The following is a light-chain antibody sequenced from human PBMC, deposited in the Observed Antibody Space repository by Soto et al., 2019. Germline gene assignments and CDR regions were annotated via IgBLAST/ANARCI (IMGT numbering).Light chain of an antibody. CDR2: DVS. CDR1: SSDVGGYNY. V-gene: IGLV2-11*01. Sequence: QSVLTQPRSVSGSPGQSVTISCTGTSSDVGGYNYDSWYQQHPGKAPKLMIYDVSKRPSGVPDRFSGSKSGNTASLTISGLQAEDEADYYCCSYAGSSYVFGTGTKVTVL. J-gene: IGLJ1*01. CDR3: CSYAGSSYV.